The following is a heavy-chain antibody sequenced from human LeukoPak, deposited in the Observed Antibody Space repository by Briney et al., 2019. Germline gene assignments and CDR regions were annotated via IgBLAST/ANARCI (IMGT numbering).Heavy chain of an antibody. CDR3: ARDLRTHSTSSYFDY. V-gene: IGHV4-4*07. Sequence: SETLSLTCSVSGTSVTDYYWNWIRQPAGKGLEWLGRLLINGNNNYNPSLEGRVSMSLDTSNNQFSLELRSVTAADTAIYYCARDLRTHSTSSYFDYWGLGILVTVSS. D-gene: IGHD6-6*01. CDR2: LLINGNN. CDR1: GTSVTDYY. J-gene: IGHJ4*02.